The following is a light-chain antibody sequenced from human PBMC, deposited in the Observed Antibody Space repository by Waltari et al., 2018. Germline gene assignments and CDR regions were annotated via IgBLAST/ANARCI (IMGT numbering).Light chain of an antibody. V-gene: IGKV1-5*03. CDR1: QNINSW. CDR3: QQYRTNPWA. Sequence: DIQMTQSPSTLSASVGDRVTLTCRASQNINSWLAWYQQKPGMAPKLLISKASTLESGVPSSFSGSVSGTEFPLTIGSLQPDYLAPYYCQQYRTNPWAFGQGTKV. J-gene: IGKJ1*01. CDR2: KAS.